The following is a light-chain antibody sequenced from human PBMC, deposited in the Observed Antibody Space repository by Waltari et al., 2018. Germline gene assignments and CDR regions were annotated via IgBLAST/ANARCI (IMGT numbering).Light chain of an antibody. CDR3: QQYYITPLT. J-gene: IGKJ4*01. V-gene: IGKV4-1*01. Sequence: DIVMTQSPDSLSVFLGDRATITCKSSQSVLHTSNKNNYLAWYQQKPGQPPKLLIYWASTRESGVPDRFSGSGSGTDFTLTISSLQAEDVAVYYCQQYYITPLTFGGGTKVEIK. CDR2: WAS. CDR1: QSVLHTSNKNNY.